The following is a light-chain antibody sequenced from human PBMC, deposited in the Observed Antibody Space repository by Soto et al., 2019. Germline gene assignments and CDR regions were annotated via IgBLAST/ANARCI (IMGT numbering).Light chain of an antibody. J-gene: IGLJ1*01. V-gene: IGLV2-14*01. CDR1: SSDVGGYKY. CDR3: ASYTSSSNV. Sequence: QSVLTQPASVSGSPGQSITISCTGTSSDVGGYKYVSWYQQHPDKAPKLIIFEVSNRPSGISSRFSGSKSGNTASLTISGLQAEDEADYYCASYTSSSNVFGTGTKVTVL. CDR2: EVS.